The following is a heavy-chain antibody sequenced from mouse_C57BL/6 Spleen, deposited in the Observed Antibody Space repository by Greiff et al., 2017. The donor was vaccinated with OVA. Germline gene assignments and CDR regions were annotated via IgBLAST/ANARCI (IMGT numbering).Heavy chain of an antibody. CDR3: ARDYYGSRFAY. V-gene: IGHV1-52*01. Sequence: QVQLQQPGAELVRPGSSVKLSCKASGYTFTSYWMHWVKQRPIQGLEWIGNIDPSDSETNYNQKFKDKATLTVDKYSSTAYMQLSSLTSEDSAVYYCARDYYGSRFAYWGQGTLVTVSA. CDR2: IDPSDSET. J-gene: IGHJ3*01. CDR1: GYTFTSYW. D-gene: IGHD1-1*01.